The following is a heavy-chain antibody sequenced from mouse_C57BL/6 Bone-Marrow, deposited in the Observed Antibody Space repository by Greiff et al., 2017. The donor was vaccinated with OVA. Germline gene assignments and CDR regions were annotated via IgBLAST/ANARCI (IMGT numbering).Heavy chain of an antibody. J-gene: IGHJ2*01. CDR3: TSNWAY. Sequence: EVQRVESGAELVRPGASVKLSCTASGFNIKDDYMHWVKQRPEQGLEWIGWIDPENGDTEYASKFQGKATITADTSSNTAYLQLSSLTSEDTAVYYCTSNWAYWGQGTTLTVSS. CDR1: GFNIKDDY. CDR2: IDPENGDT. V-gene: IGHV14-4*01. D-gene: IGHD4-1*01.